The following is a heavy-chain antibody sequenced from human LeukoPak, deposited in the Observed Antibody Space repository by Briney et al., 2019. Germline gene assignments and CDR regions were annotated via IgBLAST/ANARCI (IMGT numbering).Heavy chain of an antibody. CDR2: TYYRSKWRN. Sequence: PSQTLSLTCAISGDSVSSNSASWNWIRQSPSRGLEWLGRTYYRSKWRNDYAVSVKSRLTISPDTPKNQFSLQLNSVTPEATAVYYCARETGDSCKDGGLGTLVTVSS. CDR3: ARETGDSCKD. CDR1: GDSVSSNSAS. J-gene: IGHJ4*02. V-gene: IGHV6-1*01. D-gene: IGHD3-22*01.